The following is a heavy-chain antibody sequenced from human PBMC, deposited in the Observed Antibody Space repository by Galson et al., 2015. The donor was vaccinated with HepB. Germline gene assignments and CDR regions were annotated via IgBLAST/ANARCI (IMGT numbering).Heavy chain of an antibody. J-gene: IGHJ4*02. D-gene: IGHD3-3*01. Sequence: VRQAPGKGLEWVSSISSSSSYIYYADSVKGRFTISRDNSKNTLYLQMNSLRAEDTAVYYCARERIRFLEWLSLPDYWGQGTLVTVSS. CDR3: ARERIRFLEWLSLPDY. CDR2: ISSSSSYI. V-gene: IGHV3-21*01.